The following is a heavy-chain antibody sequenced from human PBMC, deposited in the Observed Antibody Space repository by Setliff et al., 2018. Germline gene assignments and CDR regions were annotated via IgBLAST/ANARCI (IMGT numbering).Heavy chain of an antibody. CDR3: ARLGAPASHDAFNI. Sequence: GESLKISCKGSGYRFTTYWIGWVRQMPGKGLEWMGIVFSGDSDTRYSPSFQGQVTMSADKSINTAYLQWSSLKASDTAMYYCARLGAPASHDAFNIWGQGTMVTVSS. D-gene: IGHD6-25*01. CDR1: GYRFTTYW. V-gene: IGHV5-51*01. J-gene: IGHJ3*02. CDR2: VFSGDSDT.